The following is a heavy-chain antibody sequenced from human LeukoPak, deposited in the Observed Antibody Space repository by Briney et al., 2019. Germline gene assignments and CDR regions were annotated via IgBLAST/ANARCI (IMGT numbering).Heavy chain of an antibody. V-gene: IGHV4-59*01. CDR1: GGSISTYY. CDR3: ARGFSSLDY. CDR2: IYYSGGT. D-gene: IGHD3-10*01. Sequence: SETLSLTCTVSGGSISTYYWSWIRQPPGKGLEWIGHIYYSGGTEYNPSLKSRVTISVDTSKNQFSLKLNAVTAADTAVFYCARGFSSLDYWGQGTLVTVSS. J-gene: IGHJ4*02.